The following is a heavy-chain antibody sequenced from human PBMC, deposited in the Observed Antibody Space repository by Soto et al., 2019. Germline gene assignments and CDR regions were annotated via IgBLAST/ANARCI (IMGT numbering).Heavy chain of an antibody. CDR1: GFTVSSYE. CDR3: ARDRGSSGKDF. Sequence: PGGSLRLCYAASGFTVSSYEMDWVRQAPGKGLEWVSSITSSGSYKYYADSLKGRLTISRDNARNSLFLQLNSLRAEDTAVYYCARDRGSSGKDFWGQGTLVTVSS. D-gene: IGHD6-19*01. J-gene: IGHJ4*02. V-gene: IGHV3-21*01. CDR2: ITSSGSYK.